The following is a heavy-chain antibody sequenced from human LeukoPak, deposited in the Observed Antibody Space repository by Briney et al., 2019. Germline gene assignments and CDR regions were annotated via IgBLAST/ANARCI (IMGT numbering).Heavy chain of an antibody. CDR1: GFTVSSNY. D-gene: IGHD1-1*01. V-gene: IGHV3-66*02. CDR3: ARDSPGYNFDY. J-gene: IGHJ4*02. Sequence: GGSLGLSCAASGFTVSSNYMSWVRQAPGKGLEWVSVIYSGGSTYYADSVKGRFTISRDNSKNTLYLQMNSLRTEDTAVYYCARDSPGYNFDYWGQGTLVTVSS. CDR2: IYSGGST.